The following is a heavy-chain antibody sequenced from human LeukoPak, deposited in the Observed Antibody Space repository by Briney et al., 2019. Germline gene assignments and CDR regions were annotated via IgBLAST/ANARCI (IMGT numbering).Heavy chain of an antibody. V-gene: IGHV3-30*02. CDR3: AKPKIPGDLYGFDY. CDR2: IRYDGSNK. Sequence: GGSLRLSCAASGFTFSSYGMHWVRQAPGKGLEWVAFIRYDGSNKYYADSVKGRFTISRDNSKNTLYLQMNSLRAEDTAVYYCAKPKIPGDLYGFDYWGQGTLVTVSS. CDR1: GFTFSSYG. D-gene: IGHD3-10*01. J-gene: IGHJ4*02.